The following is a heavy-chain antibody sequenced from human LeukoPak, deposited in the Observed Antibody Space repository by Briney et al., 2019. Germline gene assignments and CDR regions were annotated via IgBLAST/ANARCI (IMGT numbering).Heavy chain of an antibody. CDR2: ISGSGTST. CDR3: AKVSYDILTGYMYYIKY. Sequence: PGGSLRLSCAASGLAFSSYGMSWVRQAPGKGLEWVSAISGSGTSTYYADSVKGRFTVSRDNSKNTLYLQMNSLREQEQAVEYCAKVSYDILTGYMYYIKYWGQGTVVSVSS. CDR1: GLAFSSYG. J-gene: IGHJ4*02. V-gene: IGHV3-23*01. D-gene: IGHD3-9*01.